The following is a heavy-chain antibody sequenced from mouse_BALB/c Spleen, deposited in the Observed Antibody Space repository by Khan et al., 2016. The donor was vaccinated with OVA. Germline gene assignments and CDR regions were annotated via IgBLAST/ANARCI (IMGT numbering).Heavy chain of an antibody. CDR3: ARRNYFGYTFAY. CDR1: GYTFTDYY. Sequence: QVQLKQSGAELARPGASVKLSCKASGYTFTDYYINWVKLRTGQGLEWIGEISPGSGDTYYNERFKGKATLTADKSSSNAYMQLSSLTSEASAVYFCARRNYFGYTFAYWGQGTLVTVAA. V-gene: IGHV1-77*01. J-gene: IGHJ3*01. CDR2: ISPGSGDT. D-gene: IGHD1-2*01.